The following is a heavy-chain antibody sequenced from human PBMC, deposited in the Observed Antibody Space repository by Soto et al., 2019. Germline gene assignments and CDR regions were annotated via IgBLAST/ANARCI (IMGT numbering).Heavy chain of an antibody. Sequence: SETLSLTCAVSGYSISTGFNWAWIRQPPGKGLEWIGSIYHSGSTYYNLSLKSRVTVFAESNKNQFSLRLASVTAADTSVYYCARHNRQTYGSSSWDSWGLGVLVTVSS. CDR1: GYSISTGFN. V-gene: IGHV4-38-2*01. CDR2: IYHSGST. CDR3: ARHNRQTYGSSSWDS. D-gene: IGHD6-6*01. J-gene: IGHJ4*02.